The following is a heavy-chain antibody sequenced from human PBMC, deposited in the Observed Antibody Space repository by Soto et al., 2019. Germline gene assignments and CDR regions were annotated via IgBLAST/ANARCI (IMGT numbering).Heavy chain of an antibody. CDR1: GYTFTSYA. V-gene: IGHV1-3*01. CDR3: ARGPGGPDGPGDY. CDR2: INAGNGNT. D-gene: IGHD2-15*01. Sequence: QVQLVQSGAEVKKPGASVKVSCKASGYTFTSYAMHWVRQAPGQRLEWMGWINAGNGNTKHSQKLQGRVTITRDTSASAAYMEMSSLRSEDTAVYDCARGPGGPDGPGDYWGQGTLVTVSS. J-gene: IGHJ4*02.